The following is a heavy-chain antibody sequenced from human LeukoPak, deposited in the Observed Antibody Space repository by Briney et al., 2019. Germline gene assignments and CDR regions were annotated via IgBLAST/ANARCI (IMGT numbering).Heavy chain of an antibody. CDR1: GLTFSTYS. CDR2: ITSSSSTI. J-gene: IGHJ6*02. V-gene: IGHV3-48*04. CDR3: ARDWTLYYYDSSARSDYYYGMDV. Sequence: GGSLRLSCVASGLTFSTYSMNWVRQAPGKGLEWVSYITSSSSTIYYADSVKGRFTISRDNAKNSLYLQMNSLRAEDTAVYYCARDWTLYYYDSSARSDYYYGMDVWGQGTTVTVSS. D-gene: IGHD3-22*01.